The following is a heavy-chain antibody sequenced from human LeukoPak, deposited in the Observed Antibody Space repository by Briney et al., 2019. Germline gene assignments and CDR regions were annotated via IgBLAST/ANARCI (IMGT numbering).Heavy chain of an antibody. CDR1: GVSISTYS. Sequence: SETLSLTCIVSGVSISTYSWSWIRQSPGKALEWIGYIYYSGTTNYNPSLKSRLTISVDTSKNQFSLKLSSVTAADTAVYYCAGDSSGWSGWFDPWGQGTLVTVSS. J-gene: IGHJ5*02. V-gene: IGHV4-59*01. CDR3: AGDSSGWSGWFDP. D-gene: IGHD6-19*01. CDR2: IYYSGTT.